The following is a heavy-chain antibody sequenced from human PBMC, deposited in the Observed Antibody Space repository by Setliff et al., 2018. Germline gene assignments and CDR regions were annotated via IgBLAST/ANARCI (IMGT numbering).Heavy chain of an antibody. V-gene: IGHV5-51*01. D-gene: IGHD6-13*01. Sequence: GESLKISCQGSGYSFTNYWIGWVRQMPGKGLEWMGIIYPLDSDTRYSPSSQGQITISADKSVSTAYLQWSSLKASGTAIYYCARHRGRAAAVTCFDIWGQGTLVTVSS. CDR2: IYPLDSDT. CDR1: GYSFTNYW. CDR3: ARHRGRAAAVTCFDI. J-gene: IGHJ4*02.